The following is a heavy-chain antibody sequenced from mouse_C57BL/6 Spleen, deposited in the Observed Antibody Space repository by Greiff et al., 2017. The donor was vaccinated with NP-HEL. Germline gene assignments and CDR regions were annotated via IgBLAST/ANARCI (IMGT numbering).Heavy chain of an antibody. CDR2: IDPSDSET. CDR1: GYTFTSYW. D-gene: IGHD2-5*01. Sequence: QVQLQQPGAELVRPGSSVKLSCKATGYTFTSYWMHWVKQRPIQGLEWIGNIDPSDSETHYNQKFKDKATLTVDKSSSTAYMQLSSLTSEDSAVYYCASQVLNSNSYAMDYWGQGTSVTVSS. V-gene: IGHV1-52*01. CDR3: ASQVLNSNSYAMDY. J-gene: IGHJ4*01.